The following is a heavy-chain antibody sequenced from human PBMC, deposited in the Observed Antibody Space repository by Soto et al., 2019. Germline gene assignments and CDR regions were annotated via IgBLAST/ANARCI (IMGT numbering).Heavy chain of an antibody. J-gene: IGHJ6*03. Sequence: HVQLVQSGAEVKRPGASVKVSCKASGYTYVSYGISWARRAPGQGLEWMGWMATHSGQTTPAQKFHGRITMTTDPSTSTAYLELTRLTPDDTAVYYCARIDADTVSTGTREYNYYYMDVWGTGTSVIVS. CDR2: MATHSGQT. V-gene: IGHV1-18*01. CDR3: ARIDADTVSTGTREYNYYYMDV. CDR1: GYTYVSYG. D-gene: IGHD3-10*01.